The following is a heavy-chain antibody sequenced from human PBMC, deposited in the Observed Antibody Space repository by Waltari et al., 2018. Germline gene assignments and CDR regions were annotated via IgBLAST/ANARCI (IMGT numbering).Heavy chain of an antibody. CDR1: GYSVHRHW. Sequence: EVQLVPSGAEAKKPGESLKITCKGSGYSVHRHWIGWVLRVPGKGLRWMGIIYPGDSDTRYSPSFQGQVTISADKSISTAYLQWSSLKASDTAMYYCARHLVYGDVAGDAFDIWGQGTMVTVSS. V-gene: IGHV5-51*01. CDR2: IYPGDSDT. D-gene: IGHD4-17*01. J-gene: IGHJ3*02. CDR3: ARHLVYGDVAGDAFDI.